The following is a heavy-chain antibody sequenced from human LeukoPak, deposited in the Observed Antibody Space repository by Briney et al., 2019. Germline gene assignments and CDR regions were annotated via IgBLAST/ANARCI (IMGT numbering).Heavy chain of an antibody. Sequence: PGGSLRLSCAASGFTFTSYAMTWVRQAPGKGLEWVSAVSGSGGRTYYADSVQGRFTISRDNAKNSLYLQMNSLRVEDTAVYYCAKDDGWVQYANWGQGTLVTVSS. CDR3: AKDDGWVQYAN. CDR2: VSGSGGRT. CDR1: GFTFTSYA. J-gene: IGHJ4*02. D-gene: IGHD5-24*01. V-gene: IGHV3-23*01.